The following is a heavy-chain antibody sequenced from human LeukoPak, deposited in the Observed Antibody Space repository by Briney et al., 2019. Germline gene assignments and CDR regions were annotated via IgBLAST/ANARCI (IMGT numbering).Heavy chain of an antibody. J-gene: IGHJ4*02. CDR3: ARMYNSGWRYFDS. D-gene: IGHD6-19*01. CDR2: IYVVGST. CDR1: GFTVSSNY. V-gene: IGHV3-53*01. Sequence: GGSLRLSCAASGFTVSSNYMSWVRQAPGKGLVWVSVIYVVGSTYYADSVKGRFTISRDNSRNTLYLQMNSLRAEDTAVYYCARMYNSGWRYFDSWGQGTLVTVSS.